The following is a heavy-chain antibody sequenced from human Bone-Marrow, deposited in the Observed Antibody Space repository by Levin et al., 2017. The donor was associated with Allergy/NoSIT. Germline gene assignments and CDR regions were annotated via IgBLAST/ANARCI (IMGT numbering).Heavy chain of an antibody. CDR2: INPNSGGT. Sequence: ASVKVSCKASGYTFTGYYMHWVRQAPGQGLEWMGWINPNSGGTNYAQKFQGRVTMTRDTSISTAYMELSRLRSDDTAVYYCATVYDILTGSPPFDIWGQGTMVTVSS. CDR1: GYTFTGYY. D-gene: IGHD3-9*01. CDR3: ATVYDILTGSPPFDI. V-gene: IGHV1-2*02. J-gene: IGHJ3*02.